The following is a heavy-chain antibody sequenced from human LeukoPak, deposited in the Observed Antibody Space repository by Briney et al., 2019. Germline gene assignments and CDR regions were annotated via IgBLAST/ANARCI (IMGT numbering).Heavy chain of an antibody. CDR2: ISDNGGST. D-gene: IGHD3-22*01. J-gene: IGHJ5*01. Sequence: GGSLRLSCSASGFILRSHAMHWVRQAPGKGLEYVSRISDNGGSTYYADSVKGRFTISRDDSKNTLFLQMSSLRAEDTAVYYCATGYSDSLRSPLDSWGQGTLVTVSS. CDR1: GFILRSHA. V-gene: IGHV3-64*04. CDR3: ATGYSDSLRSPLDS.